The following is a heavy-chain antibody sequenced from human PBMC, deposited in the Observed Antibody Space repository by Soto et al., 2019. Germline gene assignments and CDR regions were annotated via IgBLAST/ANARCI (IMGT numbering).Heavy chain of an antibody. D-gene: IGHD2-8*02. CDR3: ARDKITGLFDY. CDR1: GGCFSGYY. Sequence: QVQLQQWGAGLLKPSETLSLTCAVYGGCFSGYYWTWNRQPPGTGLEWIGEINHSGSTNYNPSLKSRVTISVDTSKNQFSLKLTSVTAADTAVYYCARDKITGLFDYWGQGTLVTVSS. V-gene: IGHV4-34*01. CDR2: INHSGST. J-gene: IGHJ4*02.